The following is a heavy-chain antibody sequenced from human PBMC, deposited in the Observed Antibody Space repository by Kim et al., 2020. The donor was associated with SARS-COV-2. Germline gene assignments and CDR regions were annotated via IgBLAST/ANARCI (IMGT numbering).Heavy chain of an antibody. Sequence: GGSLRLSCAASGFTFSSYAMHWVRQAPGKGLEWVAVISYDGSNKYYADSVKGRFTISRDNSKNTLYLQMNSLRAEDTAVYYCARDSVVRGINWFDPWGQG. J-gene: IGHJ5*02. D-gene: IGHD3-10*01. V-gene: IGHV3-30*04. CDR3: ARDSVVRGINWFDP. CDR1: GFTFSSYA. CDR2: ISYDGSNK.